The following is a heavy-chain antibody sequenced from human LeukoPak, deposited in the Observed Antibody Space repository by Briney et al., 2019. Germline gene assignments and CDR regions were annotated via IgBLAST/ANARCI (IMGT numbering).Heavy chain of an antibody. Sequence: ASVKVSCHASGSTFTSYGISWVRQAPGQGLEWMGWISAYNGNTNYAQKLQGRVTMTTDTSTSTAYMELRSLRSDDTAVYYCARGLTTPHYYYYGMDVWGQGTTVTGSS. J-gene: IGHJ6*02. CDR1: GSTFTSYG. D-gene: IGHD4-11*01. V-gene: IGHV1-18*01. CDR2: ISAYNGNT. CDR3: ARGLTTPHYYYYGMDV.